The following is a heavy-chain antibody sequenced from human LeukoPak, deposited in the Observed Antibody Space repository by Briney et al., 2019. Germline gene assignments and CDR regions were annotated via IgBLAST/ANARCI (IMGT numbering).Heavy chain of an antibody. D-gene: IGHD6-19*01. J-gene: IGHJ4*02. Sequence: ASVKVSCKASGYTFTSYGISWVRQAPGQGLEWMGWISAYSGNTNYAQKLQGRVTMTTDTSTSTAYMELRSLRSDDTAVYYCARGSTYFYSSSQDFDYWGQGTLVTVSS. CDR1: GYTFTSYG. V-gene: IGHV1-18*01. CDR3: ARGSTYFYSSSQDFDY. CDR2: ISAYSGNT.